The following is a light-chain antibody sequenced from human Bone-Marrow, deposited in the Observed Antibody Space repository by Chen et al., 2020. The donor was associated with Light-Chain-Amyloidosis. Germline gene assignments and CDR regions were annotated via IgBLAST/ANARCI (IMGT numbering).Light chain of an antibody. CDR3: QQYNSYSWT. Sequence: DIQMTQSXXTLSXAVGDRVTITCRASQSISTWLAWYQQKPGKAPKVLIYKASNLESGVPSKFSGSGSAAELTLIISSLQPDDFATYYCQQYNSYSWTFGQGTKVEIK. CDR2: KAS. CDR1: QSISTW. V-gene: IGKV1-5*03. J-gene: IGKJ1*01.